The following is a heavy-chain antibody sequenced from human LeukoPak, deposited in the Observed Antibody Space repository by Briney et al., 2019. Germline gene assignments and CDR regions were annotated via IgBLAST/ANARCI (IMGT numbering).Heavy chain of an antibody. D-gene: IGHD6-13*01. J-gene: IGHJ4*02. V-gene: IGHV3-66*01. CDR3: AREHSSSWDQFDY. CDR1: GFTVSSNY. Sequence: PGGSLRLSCAASGFTVSSNYMSWVRQAPGKGLEWVPVIYSGGSTYYADSVKGRFTISRDNSKNTLYLQMNSLRAEDTAVYYCAREHSSSWDQFDYWGQGTLVTVSS. CDR2: IYSGGST.